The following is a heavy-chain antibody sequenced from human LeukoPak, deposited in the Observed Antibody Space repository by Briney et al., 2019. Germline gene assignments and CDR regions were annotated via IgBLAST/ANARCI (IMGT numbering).Heavy chain of an antibody. CDR2: IYTSGST. V-gene: IGHV4-4*07. D-gene: IGHD3-3*01. CDR3: ARAPDFWSGYTFDY. CDR1: GGSISSYY. J-gene: IGHJ4*02. Sequence: SDTLSLTCTVSGGSISSYYWSWIRQPARKGLDWIERIYTSGSTNYNPSLKSRVTMSVDTSKNQFSLKLSSVTAADTAVYYCARAPDFWSGYTFDYWGQGTLVTVSS.